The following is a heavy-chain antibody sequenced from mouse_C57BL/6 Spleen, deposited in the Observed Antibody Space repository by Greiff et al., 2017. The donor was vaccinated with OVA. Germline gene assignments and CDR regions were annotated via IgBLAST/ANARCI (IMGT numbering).Heavy chain of an antibody. CDR1: GYTFTSYW. Sequence: QVQLQQPGAELVKPGASVKLSCKASGYTFTSYWMHWVKQRPGQGLEWIGMIHPNSGSTNYNEKFKSKATLTVDKSSSTSYMQLSSLTSEDSAVYYCAREDDYDFDYWGQGTTLTVSS. J-gene: IGHJ2*01. D-gene: IGHD2-4*01. CDR2: IHPNSGST. CDR3: AREDDYDFDY. V-gene: IGHV1-64*01.